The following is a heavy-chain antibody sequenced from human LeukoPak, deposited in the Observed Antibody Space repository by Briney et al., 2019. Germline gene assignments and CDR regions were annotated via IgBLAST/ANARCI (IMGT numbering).Heavy chain of an antibody. CDR1: AGTFSSYA. CDR2: IIPIFGTA. V-gene: IGHV1-69*06. CDR3: AMAETTDAFDI. Sequence: ASVKVSCKASAGTFSSYAISWVRQAPGQGLEWMGRIIPIFGTANYAQKFQGRVTITADKSTSTAYMELSSLRSEDTAVYYCAMAETTDAFDIWGQGTMVTVSS. D-gene: IGHD1-14*01. J-gene: IGHJ3*02.